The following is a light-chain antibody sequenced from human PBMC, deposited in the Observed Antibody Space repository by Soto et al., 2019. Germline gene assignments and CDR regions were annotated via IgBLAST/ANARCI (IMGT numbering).Light chain of an antibody. CDR1: QNVRSN. J-gene: IGKJ1*01. CDR2: GAT. V-gene: IGKV3-20*01. CDR3: QQYGSSLWT. Sequence: EIVMTQSPATLSVSPGERATLSCRASQNVRSNLAWYQQKPGQAPRLLIYGATNRATGIPDRFSGSGSGTDFTLTISRLEPEDFAVYYCQQYGSSLWTFGQGTKVDIK.